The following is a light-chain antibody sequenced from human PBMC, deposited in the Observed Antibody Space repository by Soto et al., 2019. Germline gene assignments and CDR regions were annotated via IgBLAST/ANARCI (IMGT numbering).Light chain of an antibody. CDR3: QQSYSIPYT. J-gene: IGKJ2*01. CDR2: VVS. V-gene: IGKV1-39*01. Sequence: DIQLTQSPSSLSASVGDRVTITCRASQTISRNLDWYQQKPGKAPKLLMYVVSSLQGGVPSRFSGSESVTDYTLTISSLQPDDFATYYCQQSYSIPYTFGQGTKLKIK. CDR1: QTISRN.